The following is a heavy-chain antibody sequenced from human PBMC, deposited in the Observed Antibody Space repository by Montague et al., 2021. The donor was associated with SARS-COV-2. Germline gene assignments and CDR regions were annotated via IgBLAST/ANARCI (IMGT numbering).Heavy chain of an antibody. D-gene: IGHD1-1*01. CDR3: ARGLDDNMGGDY. CDR2: IHPNGHT. CDR1: SGSLSAYY. J-gene: IGHJ4*02. Sequence: SETLSLTCAVDSGSLSAYYWSWVRQPPGKGLEWIGEIHPNGHTSYNPSLMSRVTLSLDTSSNPFSLKLTSVTAADTAVYYCARGLDDNMGGDYWGQGTLVIVSS. V-gene: IGHV4-34*01.